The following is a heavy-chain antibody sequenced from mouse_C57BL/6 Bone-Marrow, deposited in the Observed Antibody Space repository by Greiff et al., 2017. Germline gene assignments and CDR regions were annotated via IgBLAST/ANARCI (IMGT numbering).Heavy chain of an antibody. Sequence: VQLQQPGAELVKPGASVTMSCKASGYTFTSYWITWVKQRPGQGLEWIGDIYPGSGSTNYNEKFKSKATLPVDTSSSTAYMQLSSLTSEDSAVYYCVYEYEAYWGQGTLVTVSA. J-gene: IGHJ3*01. CDR1: GYTFTSYW. D-gene: IGHD2-4*01. V-gene: IGHV1-55*01. CDR3: VYEYEAY. CDR2: IYPGSGST.